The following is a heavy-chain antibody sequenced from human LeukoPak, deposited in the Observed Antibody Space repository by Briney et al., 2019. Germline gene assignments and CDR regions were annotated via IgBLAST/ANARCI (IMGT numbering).Heavy chain of an antibody. CDR2: IDSGSTST. CDR1: GFIFTDYY. V-gene: IGHV3-11*06. CDR3: ERGRLSSGWYDD. D-gene: IGHD6-19*01. J-gene: IGHJ4*02. Sequence: GGSLRLSCAASGFIFTDYYMSWVRQAPGKGLEWVSFIDSGSTSTKYADSVKGRFSISRDNAKNTLYLHMNSLRAEDTAVYYCERGRLSSGWYDDWGQGTLVTVSS.